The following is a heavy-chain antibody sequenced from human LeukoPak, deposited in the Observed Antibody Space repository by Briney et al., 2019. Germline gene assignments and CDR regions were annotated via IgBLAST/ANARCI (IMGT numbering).Heavy chain of an antibody. CDR3: ARGLYYYDSSALDY. CDR1: GGPFSGYY. Sequence: SETLSLTCAVYGGPFSGYYWSWIRQPPGKGLEWIGEINHSGSTNYNPSLKSRVTIPVDTSKNQFSLKLSSVTAADTAVYYCARGLYYYDSSALDYWGQGTLVTVSS. CDR2: INHSGST. J-gene: IGHJ4*02. D-gene: IGHD3-22*01. V-gene: IGHV4-34*01.